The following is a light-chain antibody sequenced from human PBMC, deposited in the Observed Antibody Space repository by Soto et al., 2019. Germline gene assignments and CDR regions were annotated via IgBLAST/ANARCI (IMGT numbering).Light chain of an antibody. V-gene: IGKV1-5*03. J-gene: IGKJ1*01. CDR1: QNIHTW. CDR2: AAS. Sequence: DIQMTQSPSTLSASVDDRVTITCRASQNIHTWLAWYQHKTGKAPSLLIYAASSLESGVPSRFSGSGSGTEFTLTISSLQPDDFATYYCQQHESYPRTFGQGTKVEMK. CDR3: QQHESYPRT.